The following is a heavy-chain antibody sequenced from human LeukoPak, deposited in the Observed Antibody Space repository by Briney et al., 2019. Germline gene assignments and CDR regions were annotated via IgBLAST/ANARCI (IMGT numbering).Heavy chain of an antibody. CDR1: GFTFSSYS. Sequence: GGSLRLSCAASGFTFSSYSMNWVRQAPGKGLEWVSSISSSSSYIYYADSVKGRFTISRDNAKNSLYLQMNSLRAEDTAVYYCAKDRVAPDLYYFDYWGQGTLVTVSS. J-gene: IGHJ4*02. V-gene: IGHV3-21*01. D-gene: IGHD5-24*01. CDR3: AKDRVAPDLYYFDY. CDR2: ISSSSSYI.